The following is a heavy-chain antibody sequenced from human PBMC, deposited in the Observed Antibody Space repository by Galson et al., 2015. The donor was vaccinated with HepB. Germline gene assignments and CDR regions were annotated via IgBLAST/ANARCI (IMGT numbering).Heavy chain of an antibody. V-gene: IGHV3-30*02. J-gene: IGHJ4*02. CDR1: GFTFGSYA. Sequence: SLRLSCAASGFTFGSYAMDWVRQVPGRGLEWVAFIGSDGSTRSYADSVKGRFTISRDKSKNTLYVQMDSLRAEDTAVYYCATGADYCFVNWGQGTLVTVSS. CDR3: ATGADYCFVN. CDR2: IGSDGSTR.